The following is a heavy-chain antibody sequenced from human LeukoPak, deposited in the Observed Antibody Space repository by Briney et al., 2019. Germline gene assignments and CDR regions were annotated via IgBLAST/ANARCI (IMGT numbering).Heavy chain of an antibody. CDR2: IKRDGSEK. Sequence: GGSLRLSCSASGFTFINYWMSWVRQAPGKGLEWVANIKRDGSEKLYLDSLKGRFTISRDNAKNSLYLQMNNLGAEDTAVYYCARIGGSVDIGWFFDDRGQGALVTVSS. CDR3: ARIGGSVDIGWFFDD. D-gene: IGHD6-19*01. J-gene: IGHJ4*02. V-gene: IGHV3-7*01. CDR1: GFTFINYW.